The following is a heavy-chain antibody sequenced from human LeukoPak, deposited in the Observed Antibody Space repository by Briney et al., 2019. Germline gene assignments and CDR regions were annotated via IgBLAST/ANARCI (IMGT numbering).Heavy chain of an antibody. CDR3: AKLGNSNPLRLPFDY. CDR2: ITGTGGST. J-gene: IGHJ4*02. CDR1: GFTFSSYA. D-gene: IGHD4-23*01. V-gene: IGHV3-23*01. Sequence: GGSLRLSCAASGFTFSSYAMSWVRQAPGKGLEWFSTITGTGGSTYYADSVRGRFTISRDNSKNTLYLQMNSLRAEDTAVYYCAKLGNSNPLRLPFDYWGQGTLVTVSS.